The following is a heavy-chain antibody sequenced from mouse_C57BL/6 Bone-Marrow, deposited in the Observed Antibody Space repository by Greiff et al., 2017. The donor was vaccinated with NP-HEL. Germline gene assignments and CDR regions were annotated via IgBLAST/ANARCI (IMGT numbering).Heavy chain of an antibody. J-gene: IGHJ2*01. CDR1: GYTFTSYW. V-gene: IGHV1-50*01. Sequence: QVQLQQPGAELVKPGASVKLSCKASGYTFTSYWMQWVKQRPGQGLEWIGEIDPSDSYTNSNQKFKGKATLTVDTSSSTAYMQLSSLTSEDSAVYYCASGMVTTKDYWGQGTTLTVSS. D-gene: IGHD2-2*01. CDR3: ASGMVTTKDY. CDR2: IDPSDSYT.